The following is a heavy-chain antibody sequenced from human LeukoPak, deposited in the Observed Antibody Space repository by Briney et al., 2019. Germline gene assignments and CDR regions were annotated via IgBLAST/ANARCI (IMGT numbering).Heavy chain of an antibody. CDR3: AGLPHRYFHF. Sequence: PGESLKISCKGSGYSFTSYWIGWVRQMPGKGLEWMGIIHPGDSDTRYSPSFQGQVTISVDKSVSTAYLQWSSLKASDTAMYLCAGLPHRYFHFWGQGTLVTVSS. CDR2: IHPGDSDT. D-gene: IGHD1-14*01. J-gene: IGHJ4*02. CDR1: GYSFTSYW. V-gene: IGHV5-51*01.